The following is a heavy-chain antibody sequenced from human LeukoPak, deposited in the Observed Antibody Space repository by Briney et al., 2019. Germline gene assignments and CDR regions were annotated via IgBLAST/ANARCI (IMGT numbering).Heavy chain of an antibody. V-gene: IGHV3-23*01. CDR1: GFAFNNYA. CDR3: AKSPITMVRGVTFFDY. CDR2: ISGSGGST. D-gene: IGHD3-10*01. J-gene: IGHJ4*02. Sequence: GGSLRLSCAASGFAFNNYAMSWVRQAPGKGLEWVSAISGSGGSTYYADSVKGRFTISRDNSKNTLYLQMNSLRAEDTAVYYCAKSPITMVRGVTFFDYWGQGTLVTVSS.